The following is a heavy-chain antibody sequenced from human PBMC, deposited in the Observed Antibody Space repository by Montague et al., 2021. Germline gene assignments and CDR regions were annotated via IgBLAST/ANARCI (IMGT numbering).Heavy chain of an antibody. CDR3: ARDPFFGAVDY. J-gene: IGHJ4*02. CDR2: MNPDGSGR. Sequence: SLRLSCAASGFIFNNSYMAWIRQAPGKGLEWVANMNPDGSGRYYVDSVRGRFTISRDNAKNSPFLQMSSLRVEDTAVYYCARDPFFGAVDYWGQGTLVTVSS. V-gene: IGHV3-7*01. D-gene: IGHD2/OR15-2a*01. CDR1: GFIFNNSY.